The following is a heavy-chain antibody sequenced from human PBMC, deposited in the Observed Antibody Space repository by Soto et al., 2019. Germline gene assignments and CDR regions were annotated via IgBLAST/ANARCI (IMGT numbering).Heavy chain of an antibody. Sequence: ASVKVSCTASGYTFTSLGISWVRQAPGQGIEWMGWISADNGNTKYAQKLQGRVTMTTDTSMSTADMELRSLRSDDTAGYYCARAPTVVMNHGFAPWGPGPLVTVST. CDR2: ISADNGNT. CDR3: ARAPTVVMNHGFAP. CDR1: GYTFTSLG. V-gene: IGHV1-18*04. D-gene: IGHD4-17*01. J-gene: IGHJ5*02.